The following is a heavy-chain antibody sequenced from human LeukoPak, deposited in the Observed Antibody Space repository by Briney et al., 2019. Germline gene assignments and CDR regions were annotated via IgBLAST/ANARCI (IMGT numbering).Heavy chain of an antibody. V-gene: IGHV5-51*01. D-gene: IGHD1-1*01. CDR2: INPGDSDT. CDR1: GYSFTTYW. J-gene: IGHJ4*02. CDR3: ARHERSTTGSLLYDN. Sequence: GESLKISCKGSGYSFTTYWIGWVRQMPGKGLEWMGIINPGDSDTRYSPSFQGQVTISADKSISAAYLQWSSLKASDTAMYYCARHERSTTGSLLYDNWGQGTLVTVSS.